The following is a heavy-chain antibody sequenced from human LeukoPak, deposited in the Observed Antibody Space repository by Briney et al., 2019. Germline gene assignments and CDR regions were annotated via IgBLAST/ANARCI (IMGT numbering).Heavy chain of an antibody. CDR3: ARRHPSARAGPKGITMVRGEHYFDY. V-gene: IGHV4-59*08. J-gene: IGHJ4*02. CDR2: IYYSGST. D-gene: IGHD3-10*01. CDR1: GGSISNYF. Sequence: PSETLSLTCTVSGGSISNYFWGWIRQPPGKGLEWIGYIYYSGSTNYNPSLKSRVTISVDTSKNQFSLKLSSVTAADTAVYYCARRHPSARAGPKGITMVRGEHYFDYWGQGTLVTVSS.